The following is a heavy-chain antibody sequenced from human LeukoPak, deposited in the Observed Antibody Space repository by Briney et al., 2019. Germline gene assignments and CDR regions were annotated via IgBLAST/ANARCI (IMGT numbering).Heavy chain of an antibody. V-gene: IGHV4-59*02. Sequence: PWETLSLTCTVSGGSVSSYYWNWIRQPPGKGLEWIGYIYYSGSTNYNPSLKSRVTISIDTSKNQFSLKLNSVTAADTAVYYCARKGLTGGLDYWGQGTLVTVSS. CDR3: ARKGLTGGLDY. CDR2: IYYSGST. J-gene: IGHJ4*02. D-gene: IGHD2-8*02. CDR1: GGSVSSYY.